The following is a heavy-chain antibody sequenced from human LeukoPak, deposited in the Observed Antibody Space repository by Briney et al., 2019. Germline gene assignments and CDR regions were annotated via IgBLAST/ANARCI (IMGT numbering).Heavy chain of an antibody. J-gene: IGHJ6*02. D-gene: IGHD1-1*01. Sequence: SETLSLTCTVSGGSISSSSYYWGWIRQPPGEGPEWIGSISYSGKTHYNPSLKSRVSISVDTSKNQFSLNLSSVTAADTAVYYCARTKTGATNGLDVWGQGTTVTVSS. CDR3: ARTKTGATNGLDV. CDR2: ISYSGKT. CDR1: GGSISSSSYY. V-gene: IGHV4-39*01.